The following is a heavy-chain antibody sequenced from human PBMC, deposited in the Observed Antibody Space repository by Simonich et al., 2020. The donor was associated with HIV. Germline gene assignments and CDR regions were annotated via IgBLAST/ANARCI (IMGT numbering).Heavy chain of an antibody. V-gene: IGHV4-34*01. CDR2: MNHSGST. CDR1: GGSFLGYY. CDR3: ARGTVTGGDARFDY. D-gene: IGHD4-17*01. Sequence: QVQLHQWGAGLLQPSETLSLPCAVYGGSFLGYYWTWIRPSPGKGLEWIGEMNHSGSTNYNPSLKSRVTISLDTSKNQFSLKLNSVTAADTAVYYCARGTVTGGDARFDYWGQGTLVTVSS. J-gene: IGHJ4*02.